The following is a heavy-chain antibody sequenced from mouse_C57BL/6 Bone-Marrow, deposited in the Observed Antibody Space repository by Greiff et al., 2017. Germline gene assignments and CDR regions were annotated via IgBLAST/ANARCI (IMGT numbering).Heavy chain of an antibody. CDR1: CFTFNTYA. CDR3: VRGSWFAY. CDR2: IRSKSSNYAT. Sequence: EVKLVESGGGLVQPKGTLKLSCAASCFTFNTYAMHWVRQAPGKGLEGVARIRSKSSNYATYYADSVKDRFTISRDDSQSMLYLQMNNLKTEDTAMYYCVRGSWFAYWGPRTLVTVSA. J-gene: IGHJ3*01. V-gene: IGHV10-3*01.